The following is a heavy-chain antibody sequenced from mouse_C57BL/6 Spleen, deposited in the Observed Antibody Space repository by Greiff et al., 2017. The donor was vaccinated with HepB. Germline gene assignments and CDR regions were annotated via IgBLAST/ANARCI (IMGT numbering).Heavy chain of an antibody. Sequence: EVQLVESGGGLVKPGGSLKLSCAASGFTFSDYGMHWVRQAPEKGLEWVAYISSGSSTIYYADTVKGRFTISRDNAKNTLFLQMTSLRSEDTAMYYCAKLLRDWYFDVWGTGTTVTVSS. V-gene: IGHV5-17*01. CDR2: ISSGSSTI. CDR1: GFTFSDYG. D-gene: IGHD1-1*01. J-gene: IGHJ1*03. CDR3: AKLLRDWYFDV.